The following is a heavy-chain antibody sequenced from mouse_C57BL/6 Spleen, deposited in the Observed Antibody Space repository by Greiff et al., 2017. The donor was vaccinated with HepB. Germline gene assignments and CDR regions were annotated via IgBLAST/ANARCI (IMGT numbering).Heavy chain of an antibody. CDR3: ARRLKDWYCDV. Sequence: DVKLVESGGGLVKPGGSLKLSCAASGFTFSSYSMSWVRQTPEKRLEWVATISGGGGNTYYPDSVKGRFTISRDNAKNTLYLQMGSLRSEDTALYYCARRLKDWYCDVGGTGTTVTVSS. D-gene: IGHD1-3*01. CDR1: GFTFSSYS. J-gene: IGHJ1*03. V-gene: IGHV5-9*01. CDR2: ISGGGGNT.